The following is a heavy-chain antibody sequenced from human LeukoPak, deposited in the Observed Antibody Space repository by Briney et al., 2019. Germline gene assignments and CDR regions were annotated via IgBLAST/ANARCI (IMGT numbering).Heavy chain of an antibody. CDR3: ARRAGAYSHPCDY. J-gene: IGHJ4*02. CDR2: IYSGGST. V-gene: IGHV3-53*01. CDR1: GFTFSNYG. D-gene: IGHD4/OR15-4a*01. Sequence: GGSLRLSCAASGFTFSNYGMSWVRQAPGKGLEWVSFIYSGGSTHYSDSVKGRFTISRDNSKNTLYLQMNSLRAEDTAVYYCARRAGAYSHPCDYWGQGTLVTVSS.